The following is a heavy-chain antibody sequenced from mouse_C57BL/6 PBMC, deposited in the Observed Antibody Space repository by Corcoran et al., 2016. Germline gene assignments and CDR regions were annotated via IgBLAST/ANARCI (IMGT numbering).Heavy chain of an antibody. V-gene: IGHV1-26*01. J-gene: IGHJ4*01. CDR3: ARSGWYYAMDY. CDR1: GYTFTDYY. Sequence: EVQLQQSGPELVKPGASVKISCMASGYTFTDYYMNWVKQSHGKSLEWIGDINPNNGGTSYNQKFKGKATLTVDKSSSTAYMELRSLTSEDSAVYYCARSGWYYAMDYWGQGTSVTVSS. CDR2: INPNNGGT. D-gene: IGHD2-3*01.